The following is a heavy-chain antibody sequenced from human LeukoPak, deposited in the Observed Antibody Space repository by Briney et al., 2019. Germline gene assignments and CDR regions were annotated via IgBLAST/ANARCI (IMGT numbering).Heavy chain of an antibody. D-gene: IGHD1-7*01. CDR3: ARRTTGYYYMDV. CDR1: GGSISSYY. J-gene: IGHJ6*03. CDR2: IHTSGST. V-gene: IGHV4-4*07. Sequence: RPSETLSLTCTVSGGSISSYYWSWIRQPAGKGLEWIGRIHTSGSTNYNPSLKSRVTISVDKSKNQFSLKLGSVTAADTAVYYCARRTTGYYYMDVWGKGTTVTVSS.